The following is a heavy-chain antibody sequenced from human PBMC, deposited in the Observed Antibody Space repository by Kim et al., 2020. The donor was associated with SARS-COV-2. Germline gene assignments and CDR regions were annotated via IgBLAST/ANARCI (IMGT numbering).Heavy chain of an antibody. Sequence: NGNTKYSQKFQGRVTITRDTSASTADMELSSLRSEDTAVYYCARKREGMDVWGKGTTVTVSS. CDR3: ARKREGMDV. V-gene: IGHV1-3*01. CDR2: NGNT. J-gene: IGHJ6*03.